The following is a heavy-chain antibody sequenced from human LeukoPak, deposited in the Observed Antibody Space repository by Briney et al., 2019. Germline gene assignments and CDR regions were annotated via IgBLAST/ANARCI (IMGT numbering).Heavy chain of an antibody. CDR1: GGCFSGYY. V-gene: IGHV4-34*01. J-gene: IGHJ6*03. CDR3: ARGYYYYMDV. Sequence: SETLSLTCAVYGGCFSGYYWSWIRQPPGKGLEWIGEINHSGSTNYNPSLKSRVTISVDTSKNQFSLKLSSVTAADTAVYYCARGYYYYMDVWGKGTTVTVSS. CDR2: INHSGST.